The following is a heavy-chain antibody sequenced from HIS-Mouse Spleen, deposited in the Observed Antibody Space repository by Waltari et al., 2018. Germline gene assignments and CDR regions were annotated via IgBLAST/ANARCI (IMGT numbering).Heavy chain of an antibody. V-gene: IGHV4-59*01. J-gene: IGHJ2*01. CDR1: GGSISSYY. Sequence: QVQLQESGPGLVKPSETLSLTCTVSGGSISSYYWSLIRQTPGKGLEWIGYYSGSTNYNPSLKSRVTISVDTSKNQFSLKLSSVTAADTAVYYCARASRDLLLPRYFDLWGRGTLVTVSS. CDR3: ARASRDLLLPRYFDL. CDR2: YYSGST.